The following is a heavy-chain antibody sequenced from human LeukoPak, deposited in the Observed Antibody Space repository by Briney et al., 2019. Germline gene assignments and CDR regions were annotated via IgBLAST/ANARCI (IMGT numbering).Heavy chain of an antibody. V-gene: IGHV3-30-3*01. CDR2: ISFNGNNK. J-gene: IGHJ3*01. CDR3: VTTTVTTSYAFDV. D-gene: IGHD4-17*01. Sequence: GGSLRLSCAASGFPFSTYVMHWVRQAPGKGLEWMAFISFNGNNKQYRDSLKGRFTISRDNSKNTLFLQMDSLRPEDTAVYYCVTTTVTTSYAFDVWGPGTMVTVPS. CDR1: GFPFSTYV.